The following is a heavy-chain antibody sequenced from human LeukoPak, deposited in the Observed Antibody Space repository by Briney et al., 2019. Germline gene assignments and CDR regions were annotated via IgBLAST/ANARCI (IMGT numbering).Heavy chain of an antibody. Sequence: PGGSLRLSCAASGFIFSSDAMSWVRQAPGKGLEWVSVISGGGDTTYYADSVKGRFTISRDNSKNTLYLQMNSLRAEDTAVYYCAKDGRGGDCTSASCTNWFGPWGQGTLVTVSS. J-gene: IGHJ5*02. CDR1: GFIFSSDA. D-gene: IGHD2-2*01. CDR3: AKDGRGGDCTSASCTNWFGP. V-gene: IGHV3-23*01. CDR2: ISGGGDTT.